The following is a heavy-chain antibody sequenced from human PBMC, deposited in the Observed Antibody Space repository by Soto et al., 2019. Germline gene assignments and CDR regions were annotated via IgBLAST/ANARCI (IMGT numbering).Heavy chain of an antibody. J-gene: IGHJ3*02. CDR2: INSDGSST. CDR1: GFTFSSYW. D-gene: IGHD1-26*01. Sequence: EVQLVESGGGLVQPGGSLRLSCAASGFTFSSYWMHWVRQAPGKGLVWVSRINSDGSSTSYADSVKGRFTISRDNAKNTMYLQMNSLRAEDTAVYYCASWGGIYSDAFDIWGQGTMVTVSS. CDR3: ASWGGIYSDAFDI. V-gene: IGHV3-74*01.